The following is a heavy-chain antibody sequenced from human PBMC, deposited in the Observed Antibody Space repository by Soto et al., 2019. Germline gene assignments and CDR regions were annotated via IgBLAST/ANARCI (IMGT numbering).Heavy chain of an antibody. CDR2: ISWDSGSE. CDR1: GFTFDDHA. J-gene: IGHJ6*02. D-gene: IGHD5-18*01. Sequence: VQLVESGGGLVQPGRSLRLSCTASGFTFDDHAMHWVRQAPGKGPEWVSGISWDSGSEVYADSVRGRFTIFTDNAKNSLYLQMNSLRAEDTALYYCVKYGNNYAVDVWGQGNTVIVSS. V-gene: IGHV3-9*01. CDR3: VKYGNNYAVDV.